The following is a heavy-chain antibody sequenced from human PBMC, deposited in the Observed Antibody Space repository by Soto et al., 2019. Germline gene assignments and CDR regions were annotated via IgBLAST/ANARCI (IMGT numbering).Heavy chain of an antibody. V-gene: IGHV4-34*01. D-gene: IGHD2-2*01. CDR2: INHSGST. CDR3: ARGEDCSSTSCYAYFDY. J-gene: IGHJ4*02. Sequence: SETLSLTCAVYGGSFSGYYWSWIRQPPGKGLEWIGEINHSGSTNYNPSLKSRVTISVDTSKNQFSLKLSSVTAADTAVYYCARGEDCSSTSCYAYFDYWGQGTLVTVSS. CDR1: GGSFSGYY.